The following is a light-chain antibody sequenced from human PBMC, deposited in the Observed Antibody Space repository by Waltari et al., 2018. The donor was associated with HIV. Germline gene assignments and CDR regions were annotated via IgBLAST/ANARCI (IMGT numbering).Light chain of an antibody. V-gene: IGKV3-20*01. Sequence: EIVLTQSPGTLSLSPGERATLSCRASQSVSSSYLAGYQQKPGQAPRLLIYGASSRATGIPDRFSGSGSGTDFTLTISRLEPEDVAVYSCQQYGSSPYTFGQGTKLEIK. CDR1: QSVSSSY. CDR3: QQYGSSPYT. CDR2: GAS. J-gene: IGKJ2*01.